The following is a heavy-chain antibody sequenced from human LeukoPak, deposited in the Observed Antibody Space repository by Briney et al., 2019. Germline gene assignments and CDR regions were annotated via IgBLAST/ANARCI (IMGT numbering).Heavy chain of an antibody. Sequence: GGSLRLSCAASGFTFSTYGMNWVRQAPGKGLEWVAVIWYDGNKKYYADSVEGRFTISRDNSKNTLYLQMNSLRAEDTAVYYCAKDSPRTGYKSGWPFDYWGPGTLVTVSS. CDR3: AKDSPRTGYKSGWPFDY. V-gene: IGHV3-30*02. CDR2: IWYDGNKK. CDR1: GFTFSTYG. D-gene: IGHD6-19*01. J-gene: IGHJ4*02.